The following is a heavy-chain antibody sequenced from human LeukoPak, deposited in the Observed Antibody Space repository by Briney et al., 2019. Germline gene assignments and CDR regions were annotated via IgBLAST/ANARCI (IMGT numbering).Heavy chain of an antibody. Sequence: GGSLRLSCAASGFTFSTYAMSWVRQAPGKGLEWVSAISGSGGSTYYADSVKGRFTISRDNSKNTLYLQMNSLRAEDAAVYYCAKCIAARPVGAFDIWGQGTMVTVSS. J-gene: IGHJ3*02. CDR2: ISGSGGST. CDR3: AKCIAARPVGAFDI. CDR1: GFTFSTYA. D-gene: IGHD6-6*01. V-gene: IGHV3-23*01.